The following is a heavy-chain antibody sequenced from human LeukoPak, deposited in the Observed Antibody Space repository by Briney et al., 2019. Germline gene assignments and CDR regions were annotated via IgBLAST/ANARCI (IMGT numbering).Heavy chain of an antibody. V-gene: IGHV4-59*01. CDR3: ARTYYYDSSGFGP. J-gene: IGHJ5*02. Sequence: SETLSLTCTVSGGSISSYYWSWIREPPGKGLEWSGYIYYSGSTNYNPSLKSRVTISVDTSKKQFSLKLSSVTAADTAVYYCARTYYYDSSGFGPWGQGTLVTVSS. CDR1: GGSISSYY. D-gene: IGHD3-22*01. CDR2: IYYSGST.